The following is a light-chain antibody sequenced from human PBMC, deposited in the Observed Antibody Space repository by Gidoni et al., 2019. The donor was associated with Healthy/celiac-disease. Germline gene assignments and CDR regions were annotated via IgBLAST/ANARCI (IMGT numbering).Light chain of an antibody. Sequence: QSALTQPASASGSPGQSLTISCTGTSSDVGSYNLVSWYQQHPGKAPKASKVMIYEGSKRPSGVSNRFSGSTSGNTASLTISGPQAEDEADYYCCSDAGSRTIVFGTGTKVTVL. CDR1: SSDVGSYNL. CDR3: CSDAGSRTIV. CDR2: EGS. J-gene: IGLJ1*01. V-gene: IGLV2-23*01.